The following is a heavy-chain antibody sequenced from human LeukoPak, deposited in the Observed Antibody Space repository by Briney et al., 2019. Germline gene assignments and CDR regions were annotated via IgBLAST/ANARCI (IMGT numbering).Heavy chain of an antibody. D-gene: IGHD2-8*02. CDR1: GFPFRDYW. V-gene: IGHV3-7*04. CDR3: AREAYWSFDY. J-gene: IGHJ4*02. CDR2: IKPDGSDK. Sequence: GSLRLSCAASGFPFRDYWMSLVRQAPGKGLEWVANIKPDGSDKYYVDSVKGRFTISRDNTENSLHLQMNSLRAEDTAMYYCAREAYWSFDYWGQGTPVSVSS.